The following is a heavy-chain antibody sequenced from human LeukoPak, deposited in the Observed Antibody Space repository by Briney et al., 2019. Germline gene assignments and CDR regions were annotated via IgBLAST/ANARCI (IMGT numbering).Heavy chain of an antibody. Sequence: GGSLRLSCVPSGFSFSNYAMSWVRQAPGKGLEWVSAISGSGGSTYYADSVKGRFTISRDNSKNTLYLQMNSLRAEDTAVYYCAKRRYGDYDRPSYYYYYGMDVWGQGTTVTVSS. D-gene: IGHD4-17*01. J-gene: IGHJ6*02. V-gene: IGHV3-23*01. CDR2: ISGSGGST. CDR3: AKRRYGDYDRPSYYYYYGMDV. CDR1: GFSFSNYA.